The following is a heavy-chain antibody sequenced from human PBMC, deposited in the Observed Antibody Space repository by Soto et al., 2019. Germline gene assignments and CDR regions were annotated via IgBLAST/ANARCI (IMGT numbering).Heavy chain of an antibody. J-gene: IGHJ4*02. CDR3: ARESQYTFDS. V-gene: IGHV4-59*01. CDR2: IYYSGTT. D-gene: IGHD6-6*01. Sequence: SETLSLTCTVSGGSIKNYYWTWIRQSPGKGLEWIGYIYYSGTTNYNPSLQSRVTMSLDTSRNQFSLKLSSVTAADTALYYCARESQYTFDSWGQGTLVTVS. CDR1: GGSIKNYY.